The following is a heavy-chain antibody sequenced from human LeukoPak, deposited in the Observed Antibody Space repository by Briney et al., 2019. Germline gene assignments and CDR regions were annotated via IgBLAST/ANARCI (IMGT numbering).Heavy chain of an antibody. J-gene: IGHJ4*02. V-gene: IGHV4-59*01. D-gene: IGHD6-19*01. CDR1: GGSISSYY. CDR3: ARDKHSSGWYYFDY. CDR2: IYYSGST. Sequence: SETLSLTCTVSGGSISSYYWSWIRQPPGKGLEWIGYIYYSGSTDYNPSLKSRVTISVDTSKNQFSLKLNSVTAADTAVYYCARDKHSSGWYYFDYWGQGALVTVSS.